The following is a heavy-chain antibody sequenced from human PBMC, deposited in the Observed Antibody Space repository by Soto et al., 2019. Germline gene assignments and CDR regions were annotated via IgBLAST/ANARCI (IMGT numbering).Heavy chain of an antibody. CDR3: ARQRSYCSGGSCYSDDAFDI. CDR2: IYYSGST. V-gene: IGHV4-39*01. J-gene: IGHJ3*02. CDR1: GGSTSSSSYY. D-gene: IGHD2-15*01. Sequence: PSETLSLTCTVSGGSTSSSSYYWGWIRQPPGKGLEWIGSIYYSGSTYYNPSLKSRVTISVDTSKNQFSLKLSSVTAADTAVYYCARQRSYCSGGSCYSDDAFDIWGQGTMVTVSS.